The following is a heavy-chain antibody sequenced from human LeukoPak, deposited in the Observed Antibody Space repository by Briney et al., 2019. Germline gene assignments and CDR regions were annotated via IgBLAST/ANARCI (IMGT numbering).Heavy chain of an antibody. V-gene: IGHV3-23*01. Sequence: PGGSLRLSCAASGFTFRNYGMSWVRQAPGKGLEWVSSISGSSGSTYYADSVKGRFTISRDNSKNTLYLQMNSLRAEDTAVYYCAKEGAAAGRSIVDYWGQGTLVTVSS. CDR2: ISGSSGST. CDR3: AKEGAAAGRSIVDY. D-gene: IGHD6-13*01. J-gene: IGHJ4*02. CDR1: GFTFRNYG.